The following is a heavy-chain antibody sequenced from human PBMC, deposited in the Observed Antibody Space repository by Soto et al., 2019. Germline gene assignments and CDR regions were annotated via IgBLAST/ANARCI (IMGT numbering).Heavy chain of an antibody. Sequence: EVQVAESGGGLVQPGRSLRLSCAASGFTFDNYAMHWVRQAPGKGLEWVSGISWNSGDIRYADSVKGRFTISRDNAKKFLYLQMNSLRPEDTALYYCVKDQGLGVFPTNWFDPWGQGTLVTVSS. CDR2: ISWNSGDI. D-gene: IGHD3-3*01. V-gene: IGHV3-9*01. J-gene: IGHJ5*02. CDR1: GFTFDNYA. CDR3: VKDQGLGVFPTNWFDP.